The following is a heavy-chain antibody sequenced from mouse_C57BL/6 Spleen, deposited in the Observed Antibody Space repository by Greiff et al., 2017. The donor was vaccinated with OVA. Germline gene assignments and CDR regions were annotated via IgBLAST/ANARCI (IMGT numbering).Heavy chain of an antibody. CDR3: ERRGNWDQGYVDY. D-gene: IGHD4-1*01. V-gene: IGHV1-26*01. J-gene: IGHJ2*01. CDR1: GYTFTDYY. CDR2: INPNNGGT. Sequence: VQLQQSGPELVKPGASVKISCKASGYTFTDYYMNWVKQSHGKSLEWIGDINPNNGGTSYNQKFKGKATLTVDKSSSTAYMELRSLTSEDSAVYYCERRGNWDQGYVDYGGQGTTLTVSS.